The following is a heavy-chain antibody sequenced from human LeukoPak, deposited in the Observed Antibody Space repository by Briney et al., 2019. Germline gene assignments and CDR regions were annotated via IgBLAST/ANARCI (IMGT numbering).Heavy chain of an antibody. CDR2: INTVGST. CDR1: GFNVSNNY. V-gene: IGHV3-53*01. Sequence: GGSLRLSCAASGFNVSNNYMSWVRQAPGKGLEWVSLINTVGSTNYPDSVKGRFAISRDNLKNTLYLQMNSLGAEDTAVYYCAGEPGDRVYWGQGTLVTVSS. J-gene: IGHJ4*02. CDR3: AGEPGDRVY. D-gene: IGHD7-27*01.